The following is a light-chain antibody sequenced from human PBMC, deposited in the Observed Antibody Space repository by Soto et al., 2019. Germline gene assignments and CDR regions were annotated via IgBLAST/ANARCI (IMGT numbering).Light chain of an antibody. CDR3: QQYDKWPRT. CDR1: QSVSSN. V-gene: IGKV3-15*01. J-gene: IGKJ1*01. Sequence: EIVMTQSPATLSVSPGERATLSCRASQSVSSNLAWFQQKPGQPPRLLIFDASARATGIPARFSGSGSGAEFTLTISSLQSEDFAVYYCQQYDKWPRTFGQGTKVDIK. CDR2: DAS.